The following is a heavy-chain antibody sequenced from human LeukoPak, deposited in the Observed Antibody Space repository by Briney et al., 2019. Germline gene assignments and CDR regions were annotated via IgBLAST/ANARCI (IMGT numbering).Heavy chain of an antibody. CDR2: ISSSGST. V-gene: IGHV4-61*02. Sequence: PSETLSLTCTVSGDSISSGDYYWSWIRQPAGKGLEWIGRISSSGSTNYNPSLKSRVTISVDTSNNQFFLKLSSVTAADTAVYYCAGGRSSVWSPFFWGQGTLVTVSS. CDR1: GDSISSGDYY. D-gene: IGHD1-26*01. CDR3: AGGRSSVWSPFF. J-gene: IGHJ4*02.